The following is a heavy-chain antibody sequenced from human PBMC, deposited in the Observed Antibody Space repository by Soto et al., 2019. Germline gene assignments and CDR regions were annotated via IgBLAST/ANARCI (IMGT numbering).Heavy chain of an antibody. Sequence: QVQVVQSGAEVTKPGASVKVACKASGYSFDTFGMSWVRQAPGQGLEWMGWISIEKGDTNSAQKFQDRVTMTTDTATSTAYMELRSLTSDDTAVYYCARCYCSVGSFFTCWHFDLWGRGTLVTVSS. CDR3: ARCYCSVGSFFTCWHFDL. V-gene: IGHV1-18*01. CDR1: GYSFDTFG. J-gene: IGHJ2*01. CDR2: ISIEKGDT. D-gene: IGHD2-15*01.